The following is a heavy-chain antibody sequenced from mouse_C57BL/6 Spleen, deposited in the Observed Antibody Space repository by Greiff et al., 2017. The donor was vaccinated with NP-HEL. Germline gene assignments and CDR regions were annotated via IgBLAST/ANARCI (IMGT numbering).Heavy chain of an antibody. CDR1: GYTFTSYW. CDR2: IHPNSGST. Sequence: VQLQQPGAELVKPGASVKLSCKASGYTFTSYWMHWVKQRPGQGLEWIGMIHPNSGSTNYNEKFKSKATLTVDKSSSTAYMQLSSLTSEDSAVYYCARSSIYYDYDGLFRFAYWGQGTLVTVSA. CDR3: ARSSIYYDYDGLFRFAY. D-gene: IGHD2-4*01. J-gene: IGHJ3*01. V-gene: IGHV1-64*01.